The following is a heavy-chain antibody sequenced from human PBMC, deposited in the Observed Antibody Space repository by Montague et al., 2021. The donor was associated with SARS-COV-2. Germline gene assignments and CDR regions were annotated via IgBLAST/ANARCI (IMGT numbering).Heavy chain of an antibody. D-gene: IGHD3-22*01. V-gene: IGHV3-30*18. Sequence: SLRLSCAASGFTFSNYATHWVRQAPGKGLEWVASISSDGINNKYSYSLNGRFTISRDNSKNTLFLQMNSLRLEDTAVYYCAKDYHIYDTSGLFDPWGQGTLVTVSS. CDR1: GFTFSNYA. J-gene: IGHJ5*02. CDR2: ISSDGINN. CDR3: AKDYHIYDTSGLFDP.